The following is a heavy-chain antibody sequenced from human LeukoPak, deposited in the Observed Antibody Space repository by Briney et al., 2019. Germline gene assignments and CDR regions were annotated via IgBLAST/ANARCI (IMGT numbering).Heavy chain of an antibody. V-gene: IGHV4-39*07. D-gene: IGHD3-10*01. CDR1: GGSISSSSYY. CDR3: ARVTTLWFGEPNWFDP. CDR2: IYYSGST. J-gene: IGHJ5*02. Sequence: PSETLSLTCTVSGGSISSSSYYWGWIRQPPGKGLEWIGNIYYSGSTYYNPSLKSRVTISVDTSKNQFSLKLSSVTAADTAVYYCARVTTLWFGEPNWFDPWGQGTLVTVSS.